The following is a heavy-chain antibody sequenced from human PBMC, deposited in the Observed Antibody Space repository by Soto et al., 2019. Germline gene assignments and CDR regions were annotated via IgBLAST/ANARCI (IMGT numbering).Heavy chain of an antibody. CDR2: IFYSGRT. V-gene: IGHV4-30-4*01. Sequence: LSLTCTVSGGSVSSGDYSWSWIRQAPGKGLEWIGYIFYSGRTYSKPSLKSRVTISVDTSKNQFSLKLSSVTAADTAMYYCARGSYYDSSGYYYEGYYFDYWGQGTLVTVSS. D-gene: IGHD3-22*01. CDR1: GGSVSSGDYS. CDR3: ARGSYYDSSGYYYEGYYFDY. J-gene: IGHJ4*02.